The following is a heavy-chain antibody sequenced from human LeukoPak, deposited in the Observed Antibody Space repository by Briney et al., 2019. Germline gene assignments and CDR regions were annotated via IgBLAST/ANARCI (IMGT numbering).Heavy chain of an antibody. J-gene: IGHJ6*02. V-gene: IGHV6-1*01. Sequence: SQTLSLTCAISGDSVSSNSAAWNWIRQSPSGGLEWLGRTYYRSKWYTEYAVSVKIRITINPDTSKNQFSLQLNSVTPEDTAVYYCVRWYSINGMDVWGQGTMVTVSS. CDR2: TYYRSKWYT. CDR1: GDSVSSNSAA. D-gene: IGHD4-11*01. CDR3: VRWYSINGMDV.